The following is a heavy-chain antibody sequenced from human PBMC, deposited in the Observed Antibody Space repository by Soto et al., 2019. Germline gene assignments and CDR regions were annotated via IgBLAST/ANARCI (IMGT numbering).Heavy chain of an antibody. CDR1: GFTFSSYG. CDR2: ISYDGSNK. J-gene: IGHJ5*02. V-gene: IGHV3-30*18. CDR3: AKSHTDCKNWNDASEPFDP. Sequence: QVQLVESGGGVVQPGRSLRLSCAASGFTFSSYGMHWVRQAPGKGPEWVAIISYDGSNKYYVDSVKGQFTISRDNSKNTLYLQMHSLRSEDTAIYYCAKSHTDCKNWNDASEPFDPWGQGTLVTVSS. D-gene: IGHD1-1*01.